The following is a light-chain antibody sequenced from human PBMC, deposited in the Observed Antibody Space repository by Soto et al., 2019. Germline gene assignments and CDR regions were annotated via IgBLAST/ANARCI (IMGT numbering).Light chain of an antibody. CDR3: QQCNNWPPLT. J-gene: IGKJ4*01. Sequence: DIVMTQSPVTLSLSPGESATLSCRASQNIESNLAWYQKKPGQSPRLLVYTASTRASGIPARFSGSGYGTELTLTISSLQSEDSAVYYCQQCNNWPPLTFGGGTKVDIK. CDR2: TAS. CDR1: QNIESN. V-gene: IGKV3-15*01.